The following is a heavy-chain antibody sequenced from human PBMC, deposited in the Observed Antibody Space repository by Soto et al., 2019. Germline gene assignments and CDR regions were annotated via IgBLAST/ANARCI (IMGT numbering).Heavy chain of an antibody. V-gene: IGHV1-69*13. CDR1: GGTFSSYA. D-gene: IGHD3-22*01. CDR3: ASYDSSGYYIIQVY. CDR2: IIPIFGTA. Sequence: GASVKVSCKASGGTFSSYAISWVRQAPGQGLEWMGGIIPIFGTANYAQKFQGRVTITADESTSTAYMELSSLRSEDTAVYYCASYDSSGYYIIQVYCGQGPLVTVSS. J-gene: IGHJ4*02.